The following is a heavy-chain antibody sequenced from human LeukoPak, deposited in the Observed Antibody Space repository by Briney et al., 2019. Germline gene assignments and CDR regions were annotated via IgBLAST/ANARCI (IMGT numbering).Heavy chain of an antibody. J-gene: IGHJ4*02. CDR2: ISYDGSNK. V-gene: IGHV3-30*04. D-gene: IGHD3-10*01. CDR3: AREGFAMVRGVPWCFDY. Sequence: TGGSLRLSCAASGFTFSSYAMHWVRQAPGRGLEWVAVISYDGSNKYYADSVKGRFTISRDNSKNTLYLQMNSLRAEDTAVYYCAREGFAMVRGVPWCFDYWGQGTLVTVSS. CDR1: GFTFSSYA.